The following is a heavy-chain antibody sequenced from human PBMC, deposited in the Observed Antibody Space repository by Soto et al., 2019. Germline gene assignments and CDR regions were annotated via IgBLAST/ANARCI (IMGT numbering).Heavy chain of an antibody. Sequence: ASVTVSCKGSGYTFTSEGINWVRQAPGQGLEWMGWISGYNGNTNYAQKLQDRVTMTTDTSTSTAYMELRSLRSDDTAVYYCARPIRGTYGMDVWGQGTTVTVSS. D-gene: IGHD1-1*01. CDR3: ARPIRGTYGMDV. V-gene: IGHV1-18*01. CDR1: GYTFTSEG. J-gene: IGHJ6*02. CDR2: ISGYNGNT.